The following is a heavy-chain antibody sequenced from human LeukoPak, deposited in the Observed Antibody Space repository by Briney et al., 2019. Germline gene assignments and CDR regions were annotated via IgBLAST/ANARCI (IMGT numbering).Heavy chain of an antibody. CDR3: AKDVMDIVVVPSVLIDY. J-gene: IGHJ4*02. V-gene: IGHV3-23*01. D-gene: IGHD2-2*03. CDR1: GFTFSNFG. CDR2: ISGSGGST. Sequence: GGSLRLSCAASGFTFSNFGMSWVRQAPGKGLEWVSVISGSGGSTYYADSVRGRFTISRDNSKNTLYLQMNSLRADDTAVYYCAKDVMDIVVVPSVLIDYWGQGTLVTVSS.